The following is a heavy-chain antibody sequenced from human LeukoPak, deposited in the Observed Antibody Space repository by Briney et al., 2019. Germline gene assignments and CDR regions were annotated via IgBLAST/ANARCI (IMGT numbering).Heavy chain of an antibody. CDR3: ARDLRDYYGSGYYYYYGMDV. D-gene: IGHD3-10*01. CDR1: GYTFTGYY. J-gene: IGHJ6*02. CDR2: INPNSGGT. V-gene: IGHV1-2*04. Sequence: ASVNVSCKASGYTFTGYYMHWVRQAPGQGLEWMGWINPNSGGTNYAQKFQGWVTMTRDTSISTAYMEPSRLRSDDTAVYYCARDLRDYYGSGYYYYYGMDVWGQGTTVTVSS.